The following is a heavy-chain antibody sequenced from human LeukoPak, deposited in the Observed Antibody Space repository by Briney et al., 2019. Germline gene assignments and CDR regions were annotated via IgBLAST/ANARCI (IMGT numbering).Heavy chain of an antibody. V-gene: IGHV3-7*01. CDR1: RFTFSSYW. Sequence: PGGSLRLSCAASRFTFSSYWMSWVRQAPGKGLEWVANIKQDGSENYYVDSVKGRFTISRDNAKNSLYLQMNSLRAEDTAVYYCARDRVYYYDSSVYYYYFDYWGQGTLVTVSS. J-gene: IGHJ4*02. CDR3: ARDRVYYYDSSVYYYYFDY. D-gene: IGHD3-22*01. CDR2: IKQDGSEN.